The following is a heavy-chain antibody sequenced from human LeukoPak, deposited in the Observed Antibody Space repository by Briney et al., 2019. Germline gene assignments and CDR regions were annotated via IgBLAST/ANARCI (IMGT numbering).Heavy chain of an antibody. J-gene: IGHJ4*02. V-gene: IGHV4-4*02. Sequence: KPSEALFLTCAVSGGPISSSHGWSWACTRPGKGLVWIGESYHSGNNNYNPSLKSRVNISVDKSKNQFSLKLSSVTAADTAVYYCAREVYYGSGSYFDYWGQGTLVTVSS. CDR1: GGPISSSHG. CDR2: SYHSGNN. CDR3: AREVYYGSGSYFDY. D-gene: IGHD3-10*01.